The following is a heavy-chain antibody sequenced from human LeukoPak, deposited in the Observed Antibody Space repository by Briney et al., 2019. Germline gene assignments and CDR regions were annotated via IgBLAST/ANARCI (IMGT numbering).Heavy chain of an antibody. V-gene: IGHV1-2*02. Sequence: ASVKVSCKASGYTFTGYYVHWVRRAPGQGLEWMGWINPHSGDTSYAQNFQGRVTMTRDTSISTVYMELSRLRSDDTAVYYCARGEGGFDAFDIWGQGTMVTVSS. CDR3: ARGEGGFDAFDI. CDR2: INPHSGDT. D-gene: IGHD3-16*01. J-gene: IGHJ3*02. CDR1: GYTFTGYY.